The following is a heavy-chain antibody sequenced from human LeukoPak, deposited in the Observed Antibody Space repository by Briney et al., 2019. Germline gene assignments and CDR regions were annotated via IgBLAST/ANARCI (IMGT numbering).Heavy chain of an antibody. Sequence: GGSLRLSCAASGFTFNNYAMSWVRQAPGKGLEWVSAISGSGVTTYYADSVKGRFTISRVNSKNTLYLQMNSLRAEDTAVYYCAKAGLGGVILYYFDYWGQGTLVTVSS. D-gene: IGHD3-16*01. CDR1: GFTFNNYA. J-gene: IGHJ4*02. CDR3: AKAGLGGVILYYFDY. CDR2: ISGSGVTT. V-gene: IGHV3-23*01.